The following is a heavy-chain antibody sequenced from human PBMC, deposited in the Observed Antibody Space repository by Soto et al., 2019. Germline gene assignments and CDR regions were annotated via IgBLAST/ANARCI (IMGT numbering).Heavy chain of an antibody. D-gene: IGHD2-2*01. CDR3: TTDSADIVVVPATFGMDV. CDR2: IKSITDGGTT. J-gene: IGHJ6*02. Sequence: SCKASGGTFSSYAISWVRQAPGKGLEWVGRIKSITDGGTTDYAAPVKGRFTISRDDSKDTLYLQMNNLRTEDTAVYHCTTDSADIVVVPATFGMDVWGQGTTVTVSS. CDR1: GGTFSSYA. V-gene: IGHV3-15*01.